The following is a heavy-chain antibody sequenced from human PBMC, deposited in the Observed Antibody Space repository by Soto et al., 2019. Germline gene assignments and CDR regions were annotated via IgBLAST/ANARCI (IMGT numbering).Heavy chain of an antibody. CDR2: ISYDRSNK. CDR3: AREVECSSTSCPGAYVDY. Sequence: GGSLRLSCAASGFTFSSYAMHWVRQAPGKGLEWVAVISYDRSNKYYADSVKGRFTISRDNSKNTLYLQMNSLRAEDTAVYYCAREVECSSTSCPGAYVDYWGQGTLVTVSP. D-gene: IGHD2-2*01. J-gene: IGHJ4*02. V-gene: IGHV3-30-3*01. CDR1: GFTFSSYA.